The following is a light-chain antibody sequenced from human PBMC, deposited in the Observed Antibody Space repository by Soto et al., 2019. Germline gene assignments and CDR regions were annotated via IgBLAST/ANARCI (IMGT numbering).Light chain of an antibody. V-gene: IGKV1-39*01. CDR3: QQAYGIPRS. CDR2: AAS. J-gene: IGKJ1*01. CDR1: QSINNF. Sequence: IQMTQSPPSLSASQGDRITINCRASQSINNFLHWYQKKPSKAPELLIFAASTLQTGVPSRFRGSGSGTDFTLTISSLQPEDFATYYCQQAYGIPRSFGQGTKV.